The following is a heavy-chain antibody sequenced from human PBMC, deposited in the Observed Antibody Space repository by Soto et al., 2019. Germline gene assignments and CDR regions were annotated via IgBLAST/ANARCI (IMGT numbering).Heavy chain of an antibody. J-gene: IGHJ2*01. V-gene: IGHV3-33*01. Sequence: QVQLVESGGGVVQPGRSLRLSCAASGFTFSSYGMHWVRQAPGTGLEWVAVIWYDGSNKYYADSVKGRFTISRDNSKNTLYLQMNSLRAEDTAVYYCARASLGYCSGGSCYGDWYFDLWGRGTLVTVSS. CDR1: GFTFSSYG. CDR3: ARASLGYCSGGSCYGDWYFDL. CDR2: IWYDGSNK. D-gene: IGHD2-15*01.